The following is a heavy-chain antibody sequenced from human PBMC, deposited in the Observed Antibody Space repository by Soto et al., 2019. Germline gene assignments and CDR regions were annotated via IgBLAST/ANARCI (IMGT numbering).Heavy chain of an antibody. CDR3: ARDGGDYLNYYYGMDV. V-gene: IGHV4-31*03. Sequence: SETLSLTCTVSGGSISSGGYYWSWIRQHPGKGLEWIGYIYYSGSTYYNPSLKSRVTISVDTSKNQFSLKLSSVTAADTAVYYCARDGGDYLNYYYGMDVWGQGTTVTVSS. J-gene: IGHJ6*02. CDR1: GGSISSGGYY. D-gene: IGHD4-17*01. CDR2: IYYSGST.